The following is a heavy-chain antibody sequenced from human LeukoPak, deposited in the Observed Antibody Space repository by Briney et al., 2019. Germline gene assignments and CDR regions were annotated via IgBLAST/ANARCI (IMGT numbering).Heavy chain of an antibody. J-gene: IGHJ4*02. V-gene: IGHV3-15*01. CDR2: IKSKTDGGTT. Sequence: PGGSLRLSCAASGFTFSNAWMSWVRQAPGKGLEWVGRIKSKTDGGTTDYVAPVKGRFTISRDDSKNTLYLQTNSLKTEDTAVYYCTTDLYCSSTSCYTSNDYWGQGTLVTVSS. D-gene: IGHD2-2*02. CDR1: GFTFSNAW. CDR3: TTDLYCSSTSCYTSNDY.